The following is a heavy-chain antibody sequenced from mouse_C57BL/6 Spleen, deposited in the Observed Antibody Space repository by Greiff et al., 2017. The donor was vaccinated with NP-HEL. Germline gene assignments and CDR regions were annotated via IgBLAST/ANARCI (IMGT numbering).Heavy chain of an antibody. Sequence: VHVKQSGPELVKPGASVKISCKASGYSFTGYYMNWVKQSPEKSLEWIGEINPSTGGTTYNQKFKAKATLTVDKSSSTAYMQLKSLTSEDSAVYYCARSAYGNYFYAMDYWGQGTSVTVSS. V-gene: IGHV1-42*01. D-gene: IGHD2-1*01. CDR3: ARSAYGNYFYAMDY. J-gene: IGHJ4*01. CDR1: GYSFTGYY. CDR2: INPSTGGT.